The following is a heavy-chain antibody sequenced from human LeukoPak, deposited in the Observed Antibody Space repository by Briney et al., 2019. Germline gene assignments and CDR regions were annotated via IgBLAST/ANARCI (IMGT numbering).Heavy chain of an antibody. CDR1: GFTFSSYG. CDR2: ISYDGSNK. V-gene: IGHV3-30*03. Sequence: PGRSLRLSCAASGFTFSSYGMHWVRQAPGKGLEWVAVISYDGSNKYYADSVKGRFTISRDNSKNTLYLQMNSLRAEDTAVYYCARTIHGSVGWAYWGQGTLVTVSS. CDR3: ARTIHGSVGWAY. J-gene: IGHJ4*02. D-gene: IGHD6-19*01.